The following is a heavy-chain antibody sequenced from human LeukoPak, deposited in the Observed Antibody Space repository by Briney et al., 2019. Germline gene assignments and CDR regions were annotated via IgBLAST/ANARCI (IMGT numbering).Heavy chain of an antibody. CDR2: INHSGST. Sequence: SETLSLTCAVYGGSFSGYYWSWIRQPPGKGLEWIGEINHSGSTNYNPSLKSRVTISVDTSKNQFSLKLSSVTAADTAVYYCAREVGYAGGFDPWGQGTLVTVSS. V-gene: IGHV4-34*01. J-gene: IGHJ5*02. CDR1: GGSFSGYY. CDR3: AREVGYAGGFDP. D-gene: IGHD5-12*01.